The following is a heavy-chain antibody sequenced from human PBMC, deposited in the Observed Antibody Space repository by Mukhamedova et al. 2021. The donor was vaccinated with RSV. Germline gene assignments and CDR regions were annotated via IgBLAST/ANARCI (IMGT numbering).Heavy chain of an antibody. CDR2: ITNTGGST. J-gene: IGHJ4*01. V-gene: IGHV3-23*01. Sequence: GLEWVSAITNTGGSTYYADSVKGRFSISRDNSKNTVYLELSSLRAEDSAIYYCARGYFHDSTAYNYCGQGTRVTVSP. D-gene: IGHD3-16*01. CDR3: ARGYFHDSTAYNY.